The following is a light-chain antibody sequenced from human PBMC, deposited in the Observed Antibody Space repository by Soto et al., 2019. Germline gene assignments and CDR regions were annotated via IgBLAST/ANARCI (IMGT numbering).Light chain of an antibody. Sequence: DIQMTQSPSTLSASVGDRVTMTCLASQSISSWLAWYQQKPGKAPKLLXYDXXSLESGVPSRFSGSGSGTEFTLTITRPQPDDFATYYCHQYNSYPWTFGQGTKVDIK. J-gene: IGKJ1*01. V-gene: IGKV1-5*01. CDR1: QSISSW. CDR2: DXX. CDR3: HQYNSYPWT.